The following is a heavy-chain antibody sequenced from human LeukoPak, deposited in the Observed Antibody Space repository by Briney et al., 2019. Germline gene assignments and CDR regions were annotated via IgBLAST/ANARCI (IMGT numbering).Heavy chain of an antibody. V-gene: IGHV3-74*01. J-gene: IGHJ4*02. CDR1: GFTFSNYW. Sequence: GGSLRLSCAASGFTFSNYWMHWVRQAPGKGLVWVSRINSAGSSTSYADSGKGRFTISRDNAKKTLYLQMNSLRAEDTAVYYCAVPPPPGFSYGENLFDYWGQGTLVTVSS. CDR2: INSAGSST. CDR3: AVPPPPGFSYGENLFDY. D-gene: IGHD5-18*01.